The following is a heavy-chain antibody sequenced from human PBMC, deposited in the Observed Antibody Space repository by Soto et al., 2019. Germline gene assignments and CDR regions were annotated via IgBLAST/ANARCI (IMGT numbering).Heavy chain of an antibody. V-gene: IGHV3-11*03. D-gene: IGHD2-2*01. CDR1: GFTFSDYY. J-gene: IGHJ4*02. CDR3: ARHTSPASSLNY. CDR2: ISSSSSYT. Sequence: GGSLRLSCAASGFTFSDYYMSWIRQAPGKGLEWVSYISSSSSYTNYADSVKGRFTISRDNAKNSLYLQMNSLRAEDTAVYYCARHTSPASSLNYWGQGTLVTVSS.